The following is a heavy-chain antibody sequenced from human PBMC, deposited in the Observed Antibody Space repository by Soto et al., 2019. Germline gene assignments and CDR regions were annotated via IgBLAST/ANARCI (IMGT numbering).Heavy chain of an antibody. CDR1: GFNFGSYW. CDR3: SSDSGHKRGMSL. D-gene: IGHD3-10*01. V-gene: IGHV3-74*01. J-gene: IGHJ4*02. CDR2: INSDGSST. Sequence: GGSLRLSCAASGFNFGSYWMHWVRQAPGKGLAWVSRINSDGSSTAYADSVKGRFTISRDNAKNTLYVQMNSLRAEDTAVYYCSSDSGHKRGMSLGGQGTLVTVSS.